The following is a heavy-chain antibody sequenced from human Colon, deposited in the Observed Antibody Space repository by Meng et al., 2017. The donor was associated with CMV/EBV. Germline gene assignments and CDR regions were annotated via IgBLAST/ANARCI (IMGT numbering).Heavy chain of an antibody. CDR1: GDSIKSYY. V-gene: IGHV4-59*01. CDR3: ARVLTVVVPPSNPVGSADAFDM. J-gene: IGHJ3*02. CDR2: ISYSGRT. Sequence: GSLRLSCNVSGDSIKSYYWSWIRQPPGKGLEWIGRISYSGRTTYNPSVRRRVTISVDTSKNLFSLRLTSVTAADTAVYYCARVLTVVVPPSNPVGSADAFDMWGQGTKVTVSS. D-gene: IGHD2-15*01.